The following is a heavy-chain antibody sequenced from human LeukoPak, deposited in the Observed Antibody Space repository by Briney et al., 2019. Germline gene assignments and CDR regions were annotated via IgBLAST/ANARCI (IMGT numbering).Heavy chain of an antibody. CDR3: ARSPESGPRNREQPSGY. CDR2: INPNSGGT. CDR1: GYTFTGYY. V-gene: IGHV1-2*02. J-gene: IGHJ4*02. Sequence: ASVNVSCKASGYTFTGYYMHWVRQAPGQGLEWMGWINPNSGGTNYAQKFQGRVTMTRDTSISTAYMVLSRLKSDDAAVYYCARSPESGPRNREQPSGYWGQRTLVTVSS. D-gene: IGHD1-14*01.